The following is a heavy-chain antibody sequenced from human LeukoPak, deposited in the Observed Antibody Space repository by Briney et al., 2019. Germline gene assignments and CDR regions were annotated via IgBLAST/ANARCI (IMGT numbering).Heavy chain of an antibody. CDR3: AKGSSSSRPYYFDY. CDR2: ITDSSTST. V-gene: IGHV3-23*01. CDR1: GFTFNNYV. Sequence: GGSLRLSCAASGFTFNNYVMNWVRQAPGKGLEWVSAITDSSTSTYYADSVKGRFTISRHNSKITLYLQMNSLRAEDTAVYYCAKGSSSSRPYYFDYWGQGTLVTVSS. J-gene: IGHJ4*02. D-gene: IGHD6-13*01.